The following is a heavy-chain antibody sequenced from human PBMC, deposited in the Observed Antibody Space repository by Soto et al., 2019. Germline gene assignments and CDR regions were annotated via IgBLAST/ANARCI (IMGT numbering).Heavy chain of an antibody. CDR2: LHSGGST. V-gene: IGHV3-66*01. CDR1: GFTVSSNY. Sequence: EVQLVESGGGLVQPGGSLRLSCAASGFTVSSNYMNWVRQAPGKGLEWVSVLHSGGSTNYADSVKGRFIISRDNSRNTLYLQMNSLRVDDTAVYXCVRDSAPXXXDXLSLXGMDVWGQGTTVTVSS. CDR3: VRDSAPXXXDXLSLXGMDV. J-gene: IGHJ6*02.